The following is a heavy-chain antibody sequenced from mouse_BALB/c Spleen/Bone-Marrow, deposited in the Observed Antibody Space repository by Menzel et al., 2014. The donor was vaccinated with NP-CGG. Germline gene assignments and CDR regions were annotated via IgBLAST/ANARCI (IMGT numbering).Heavy chain of an antibody. Sequence: VMLVESGPGLVAPSQSLSITCTVSGFSLTGYGLNWVRRPPGKGLEWLGMIWGDGNTDYNSDLKSRLSISKDNSKSQVFLKMNSLQTDDTARYYCARVYYDYDWWYFDVWGAGTTVTVSS. CDR1: GFSLTGYG. V-gene: IGHV2-6-7*01. J-gene: IGHJ1*01. D-gene: IGHD2-4*01. CDR3: ARVYYDYDWWYFDV. CDR2: IWGDGNT.